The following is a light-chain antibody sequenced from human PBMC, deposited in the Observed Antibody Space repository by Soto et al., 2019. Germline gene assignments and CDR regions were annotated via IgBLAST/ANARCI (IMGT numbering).Light chain of an antibody. CDR3: QSYDSSQSGSVV. J-gene: IGLJ2*01. CDR2: GNS. CDR1: SSNIGAGYD. V-gene: IGLV1-40*01. Sequence: QSVLTQPPSVSGAPGQRVNISFTGRSSNIGAGYDLHWYQQLPGTAPKLLIYGNSNRPSGVPDRFSGSKSGTSASLAITGLQAEDEADYYCQSYDSSQSGSVVFGGGTKLTVL.